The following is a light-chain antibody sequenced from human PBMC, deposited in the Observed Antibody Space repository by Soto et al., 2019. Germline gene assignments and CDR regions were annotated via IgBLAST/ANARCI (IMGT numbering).Light chain of an antibody. CDR3: QQYEAVVT. Sequence: EIVLTQSPGTLSLSPGERATLSFGASQSLTNNYFAWYQQKPGRALRLLIDGASTRATGIPDRFSGSGSGTDFTLTISRLEPEDVAVYYCQQYEAVVTFGQGTKVDIK. V-gene: IGKV3-20*01. CDR1: QSLTNNY. CDR2: GAS. J-gene: IGKJ1*01.